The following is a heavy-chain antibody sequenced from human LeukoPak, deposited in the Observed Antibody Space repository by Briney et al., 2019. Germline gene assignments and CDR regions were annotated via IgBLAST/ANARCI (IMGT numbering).Heavy chain of an antibody. D-gene: IGHD2-2*01. Sequence: ASVKVSCKASGGTFSSYAISWVRQAPGQGLEWMGGIIPIFGTANYAQKFQGRVTITADESTSTAYMELSSLRSEDTAVYYCARGRTLPYYFDYWGQGTLVTVSS. J-gene: IGHJ4*02. CDR2: IIPIFGTA. V-gene: IGHV1-69*13. CDR3: ARGRTLPYYFDY. CDR1: GGTFSSYA.